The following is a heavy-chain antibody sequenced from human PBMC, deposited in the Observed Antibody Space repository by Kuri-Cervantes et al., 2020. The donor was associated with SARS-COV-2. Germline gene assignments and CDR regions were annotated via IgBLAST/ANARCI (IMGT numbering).Heavy chain of an antibody. V-gene: IGHV4-38-2*01. CDR1: GYSISSGHY. J-gene: IGHJ4*02. Sequence: SETLSLTCAVSGYSISSGHYWGWIRQPPGKGLEWIGSIYHSGSTYYNPSLKSQVTISVDTSKNQFSLKLSSVTAADTAVYYCARHGYPQSRSSIDYWGQGTLVTVSS. D-gene: IGHD5-24*01. CDR2: IYHSGST. CDR3: ARHGYPQSRSSIDY.